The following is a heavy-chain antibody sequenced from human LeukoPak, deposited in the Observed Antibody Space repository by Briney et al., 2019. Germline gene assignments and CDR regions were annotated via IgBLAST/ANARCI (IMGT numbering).Heavy chain of an antibody. CDR3: ATQRYYVDACDI. CDR2: LRYDGSNK. J-gene: IGHJ3*02. V-gene: IGHV3-30*02. Sequence: PGGSLRLPCSASRFTFIRYGMHWVRPAPRNGLEWVAFLRYDGSNKYYADSVKGRFTNSRDNSKNTLYLQMNSVRSEDTAVYYCATQRYYVDACDIWGRGTMVTVSS. D-gene: IGHD3-22*01. CDR1: RFTFIRYG.